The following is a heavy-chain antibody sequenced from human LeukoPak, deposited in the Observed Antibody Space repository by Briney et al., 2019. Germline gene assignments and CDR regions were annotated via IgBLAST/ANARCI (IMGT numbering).Heavy chain of an antibody. CDR2: IYTSGTT. J-gene: IGHJ5*02. V-gene: IGHV4-4*07. Sequence: PSETLSLTCTVSGDSVRDYYWNWIRQPAGKGLEWIGRIYTSGTTNYNPALTGRVTMSVDTSNNQFSLRLTSVTAADTAVYYCARDWGRGFCSGGHCHPINWFDPWGQGTLVTVSS. CDR1: GDSVRDYY. CDR3: ARDWGRGFCSGGHCHPINWFDP. D-gene: IGHD2-15*01.